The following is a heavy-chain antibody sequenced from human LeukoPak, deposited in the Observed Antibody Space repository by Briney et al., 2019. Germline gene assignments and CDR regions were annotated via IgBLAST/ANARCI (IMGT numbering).Heavy chain of an antibody. J-gene: IGHJ4*02. Sequence: GESLKISRKGSGYSVTSYWIGRVRQMPGKGLEWMGIIYPGDSETRNSPSFQGQVTISADKSINAAYLQWSSLKASDTAMYYCARKMGCSGGSCHYFDYWGQGTLVTVSS. D-gene: IGHD2-15*01. CDR3: ARKMGCSGGSCHYFDY. V-gene: IGHV5-51*01. CDR1: GYSVTSYW. CDR2: IYPGDSET.